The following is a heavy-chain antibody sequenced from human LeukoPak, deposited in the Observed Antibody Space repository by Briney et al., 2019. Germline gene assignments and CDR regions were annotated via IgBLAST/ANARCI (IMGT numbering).Heavy chain of an antibody. D-gene: IGHD2-15*01. V-gene: IGHV4-34*01. J-gene: IGHJ6*02. CDR3: ARDQYCSGGSCYHYYGMDV. Sequence: PSGTLSLTCAVYGGSFSGYYWSWIRQPPGKGLEWIGEINHSGSTNYNPSLKSRVTISVDTSKNQFSLKLSSVTAADTAVYYCARDQYCSGGSCYHYYGMDVWDQGTTVTVSS. CDR1: GGSFSGYY. CDR2: INHSGST.